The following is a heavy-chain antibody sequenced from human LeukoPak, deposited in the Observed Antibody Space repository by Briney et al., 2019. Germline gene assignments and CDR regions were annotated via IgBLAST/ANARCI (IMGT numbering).Heavy chain of an antibody. CDR3: ARDTGHYGALEY. CDR1: GFTFSSYW. J-gene: IGHJ4*02. Sequence: PGGSLRLSCAASGFTFSSYWMHWVRQAPGKGLVWVSRINSDGSSTSYADSVKGRFTISRDNAKNTLYLQMNNLRAEDTAMYYCARDTGHYGALEYWGQGTLVTVSS. D-gene: IGHD4-17*01. V-gene: IGHV3-74*01. CDR2: INSDGSST.